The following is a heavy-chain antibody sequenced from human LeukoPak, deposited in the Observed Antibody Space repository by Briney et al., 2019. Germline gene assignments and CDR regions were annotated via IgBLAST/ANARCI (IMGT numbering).Heavy chain of an antibody. Sequence: SEPLSLTCTVSGYSISRGYYWGWIRPPAGTGLEWIERIYTSGSTNYNPSLKSRVTMSVDTSKNQFSLKLSSVTAAKTAVYDCARGHSGSYSGFRPSYPDYWGQGTLVTVSS. D-gene: IGHD1-26*01. V-gene: IGHV4-4*07. CDR2: IYTSGST. CDR3: ARGHSGSYSGFRPSYPDY. CDR1: GYSISRGYY. J-gene: IGHJ4*02.